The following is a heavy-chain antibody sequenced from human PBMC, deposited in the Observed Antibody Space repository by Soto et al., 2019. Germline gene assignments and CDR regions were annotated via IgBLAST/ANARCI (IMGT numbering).Heavy chain of an antibody. D-gene: IGHD3-16*02. CDR3: ARWPQPRYTADPYAVEV. V-gene: IGHV1-69*11. J-gene: IGHJ6*02. CDR1: GGTFSSSG. CDR2: IVPSLDTT. Sequence: SVNVYCKASGGTFSSSGFSWVRQAPGQGLEWMGMIVPSLDTTNYAQKFQARVTITADEVTSTAYMELRSLRSEDTAVYYCARWPQPRYTADPYAVEVWGHGTRVTVSS.